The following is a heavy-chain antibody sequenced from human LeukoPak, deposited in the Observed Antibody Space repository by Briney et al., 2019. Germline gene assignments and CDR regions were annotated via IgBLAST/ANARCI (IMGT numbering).Heavy chain of an antibody. Sequence: PGGSLRLSCVASGFAFNTFWMSWVRQAPGKGPEWVANIKPDGSEKSYVGSVNGRFTISRDNAKNSLYLEMNSLRAEDTALYHCARGGSWFAPWGQGTLVTVSS. D-gene: IGHD3-10*01. J-gene: IGHJ5*02. CDR2: IKPDGSEK. CDR1: GFAFNTFW. CDR3: ARGGSWFAP. V-gene: IGHV3-7*01.